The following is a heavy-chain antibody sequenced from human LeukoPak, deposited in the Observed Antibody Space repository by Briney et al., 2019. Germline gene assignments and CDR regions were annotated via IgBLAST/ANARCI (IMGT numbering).Heavy chain of an antibody. D-gene: IGHD3-22*01. Sequence: RGTLRLSCAASGLTFSSYWMHWVSQAPGKGLVWVSRMNVDGSNRKYADSVRGRFIISRDNAKNMLYLQMNSLRAEDTAVYYCASRKPDGSGISHWGQGTLVTVS. V-gene: IGHV3-74*01. CDR1: GLTFSSYW. CDR3: ASRKPDGSGISH. J-gene: IGHJ4*02. CDR2: MNVDGSNR.